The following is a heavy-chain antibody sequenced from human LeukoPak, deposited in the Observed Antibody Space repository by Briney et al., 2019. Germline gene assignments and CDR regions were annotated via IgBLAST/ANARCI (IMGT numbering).Heavy chain of an antibody. D-gene: IGHD2-8*01. CDR2: LNPQSGNT. J-gene: IGHJ4*02. CDR3: ARGPWFRSLPGYCADGVCNPGY. V-gene: IGHV1-8*01. Sequence: ASVRVSCTAFEYTFITYDIIWVRQAAGQGLEWMGWLNPQSGNTGFTANFQGGVTLTMDSAISTAYMELRSLRFDDTAVYYCARGPWFRSLPGYCADGVCNPGYWGQGTLITVSS. CDR1: EYTFITYD.